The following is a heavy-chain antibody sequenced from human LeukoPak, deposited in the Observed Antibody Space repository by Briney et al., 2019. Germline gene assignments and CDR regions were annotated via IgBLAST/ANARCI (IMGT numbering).Heavy chain of an antibody. CDR3: ARAFVRFLEWSYEAFDI. Sequence: ASVKVSCKASGYTFTSYYMHWVRQAPGQGLEWMGIINPSGGSTSYAQKFQGRVTMTRDTSTSTVYMELSSLRSEDTAVYYCARAFVRFLEWSYEAFDIWGQGTMVTVSS. D-gene: IGHD3-3*01. V-gene: IGHV1-46*01. CDR1: GYTFTSYY. CDR2: INPSGGST. J-gene: IGHJ3*02.